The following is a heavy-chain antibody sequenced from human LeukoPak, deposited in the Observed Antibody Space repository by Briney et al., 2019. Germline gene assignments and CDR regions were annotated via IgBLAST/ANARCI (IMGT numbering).Heavy chain of an antibody. J-gene: IGHJ6*02. CDR2: TYYRSKWYN. V-gene: IGHV6-1*01. CDR1: GDSVSSNSAA. Sequence: SQTLSLTCAISGDSVSSNSAAWNWIRQSPSRGLEWLGRTYYRSKWYNDYAVSVKSRITINPDTSKNQFSLQLNSVTPEDTAVYYCARARPQLERRRYYGMDVWGQGTTVTVSS. D-gene: IGHD1-1*01. CDR3: ARARPQLERRRYYGMDV.